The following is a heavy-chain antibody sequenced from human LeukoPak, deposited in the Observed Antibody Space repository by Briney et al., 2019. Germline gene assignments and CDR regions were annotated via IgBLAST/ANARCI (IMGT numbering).Heavy chain of an antibody. D-gene: IGHD2-2*01. CDR2: IYTSGST. Sequence: SETLSLTCTVSGSISGYYWSWIRQPPGKGLEWIGYIYTSGSTNYNPSLESRVTISVDTSKNQFFLDLSSVTAADTAVYYCARQKCTSTSCLTKNAFDIWGQGTMVTVSS. CDR3: ARQKCTSTSCLTKNAFDI. J-gene: IGHJ3*02. V-gene: IGHV4-4*09. CDR1: GSISGYY.